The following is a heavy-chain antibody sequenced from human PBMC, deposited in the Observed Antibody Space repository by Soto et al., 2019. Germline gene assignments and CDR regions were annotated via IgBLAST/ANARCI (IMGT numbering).Heavy chain of an antibody. D-gene: IGHD2-2*01. J-gene: IGHJ3*01. CDR2: ISWDGTYT. CDR3: TKDEGYRSSISCKDAFDY. V-gene: IGHV3-9*01. Sequence: EVQLVESGGGLVQPGRSLRLSCAASGFTFVDHGMHWVRQAPGQGLEWISGISWDGTYTGYADSVKGRFTISRDNAKKSLYLQMNSLRVEDTALYYCTKDEGYRSSISCKDAFDYWGLGTMVTVS. CDR1: GFTFVDHG.